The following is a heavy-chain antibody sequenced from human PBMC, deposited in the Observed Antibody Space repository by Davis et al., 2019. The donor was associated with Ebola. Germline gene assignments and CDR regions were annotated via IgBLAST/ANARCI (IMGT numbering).Heavy chain of an antibody. Sequence: PGGSLRLSCAASGFTFSSYWMSWVRQAPGKGLEWVANIKQDGSEKYYVDSVKGRFTISRDNAKNSLYLQMNSLRAEDTAVYYCARCPLRNYYDSSGYYQHWGQGTLVTVSS. V-gene: IGHV3-7*01. CDR2: IKQDGSEK. D-gene: IGHD3-22*01. CDR1: GFTFSSYW. J-gene: IGHJ1*01. CDR3: ARCPLRNYYDSSGYYQH.